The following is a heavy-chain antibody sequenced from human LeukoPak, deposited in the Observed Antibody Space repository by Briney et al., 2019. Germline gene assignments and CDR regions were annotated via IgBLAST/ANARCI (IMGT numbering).Heavy chain of an antibody. V-gene: IGHV3-15*01. CDR1: GFTFSNAW. CDR2: IKSKTDGGTT. Sequence: PGGSLRLSCAASGFTFSNAWMSWVRQAPGKGLEWVGRIKSKTDGGTTDYAARVKGRFTISRDDLKNTLYLQMNSLKTEDTAVYYCTTVLYYYVQTVDYWGQGTLVTVSS. CDR3: TTVLYYYVQTVDY. D-gene: IGHD3-10*02. J-gene: IGHJ4*02.